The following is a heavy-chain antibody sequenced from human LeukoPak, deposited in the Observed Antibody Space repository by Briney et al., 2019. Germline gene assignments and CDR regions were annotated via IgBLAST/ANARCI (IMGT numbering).Heavy chain of an antibody. D-gene: IGHD2-8*01. CDR3: ARSPVLMVYAINRIDP. CDR1: GYTFTGYY. CDR2: VNPNSGGT. V-gene: IGHV1-2*02. Sequence: ASVKVSCKASGYTFTGYYMHWVRQAPGQGLEWMGWVNPNSGGTNYAQKFQGRVTMTRDTSISTAYMELSRLRSDDTAVYYCARSPVLMVYAINRIDPWGQGTLVTVSS. J-gene: IGHJ5*02.